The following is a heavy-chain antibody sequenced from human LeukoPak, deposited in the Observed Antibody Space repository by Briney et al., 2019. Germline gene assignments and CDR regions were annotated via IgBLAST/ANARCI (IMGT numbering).Heavy chain of an antibody. CDR2: INHSGST. CDR1: SGSFSGYY. J-gene: IGHJ4*02. CDR3: ARHLAAVAGSIDY. Sequence: SETLSLTCAVYSGSFSGYYWSWIRQPPGKGLEWIGEINHSGSTNYNPSLKSRVTISVDTSKNQFSLKLSSVTAADTAVYYCARHLAAVAGSIDYWGQGTLVTVSS. D-gene: IGHD6-19*01. V-gene: IGHV4-34*01.